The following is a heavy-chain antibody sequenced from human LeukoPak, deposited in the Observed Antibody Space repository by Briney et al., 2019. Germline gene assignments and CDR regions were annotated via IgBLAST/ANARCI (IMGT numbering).Heavy chain of an antibody. V-gene: IGHV3-66*01. CDR1: GFTVSSNY. CDR2: IYSGGST. Sequence: GGSLRLSCAASGFTVSSNYMSWVRQARGTGLEWVSVIYSGGSTYYADSVKGRFTISRDNSKNTLYLQMNRLRAEDTTVYYCAREQEPYYYDSSGRFFDYWGQGTLVTVSS. D-gene: IGHD3-22*01. J-gene: IGHJ4*02. CDR3: AREQEPYYYDSSGRFFDY.